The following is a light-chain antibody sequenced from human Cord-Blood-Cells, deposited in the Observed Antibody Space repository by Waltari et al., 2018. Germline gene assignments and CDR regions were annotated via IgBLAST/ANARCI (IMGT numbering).Light chain of an antibody. CDR3: QQYNSYSRT. J-gene: IGKJ1*01. CDR1: QRISSW. Sequence: DIQMTQSPSTLSASVGDRVTITCRASQRISSWLAWYQQKPGKAPKLLIYKASSLESGVPSRFSGSGSGTEFTLTISSLQPDDFATYYCQQYNSYSRTCGQGTKVEIK. V-gene: IGKV1-5*03. CDR2: KAS.